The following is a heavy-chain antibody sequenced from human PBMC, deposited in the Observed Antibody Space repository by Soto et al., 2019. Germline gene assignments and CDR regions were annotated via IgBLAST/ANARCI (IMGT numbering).Heavy chain of an antibody. CDR3: ARGGYSGRLYYFDY. CDR1: GGSISSYH. Sequence: SSETLSLTCTVSGGSISSYHWSWIRQPPGKGLEWIGFIYYSGSANYNPSLKSRVTISLDPSKNQVSLKFNSVTAADTAVYYCARGGYSGRLYYFDYWGLGTLVTVSS. V-gene: IGHV4-59*01. CDR2: IYYSGSA. J-gene: IGHJ4*02. D-gene: IGHD2-15*01.